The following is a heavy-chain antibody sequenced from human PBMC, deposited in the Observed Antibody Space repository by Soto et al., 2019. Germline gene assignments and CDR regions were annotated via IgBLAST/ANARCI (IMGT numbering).Heavy chain of an antibody. D-gene: IGHD3-10*01. CDR2: ITPFNGNT. J-gene: IGHJ6*02. CDR3: AVTLSGTHAPNGMDV. Sequence: ASVKVSCKASGYTFTYRYLHWVRQAPGQAPEWMGWITPFNGNTHYAQKFQDRVTITRDKSMSTGNMELSSLRSEDTAMYYCAVTLSGTHAPNGMDVWGQGTTVTVSS. V-gene: IGHV1-45*02. CDR1: GYTFTYRY.